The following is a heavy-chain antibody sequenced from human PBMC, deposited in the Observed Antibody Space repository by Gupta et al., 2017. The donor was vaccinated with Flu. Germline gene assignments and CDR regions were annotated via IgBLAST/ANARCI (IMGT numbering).Heavy chain of an antibody. CDR3: ARGPNFDT. J-gene: IGHJ3*02. CDR2: TYTGGNT. CDR1: GSSVGGNV. Sequence: GQVVAYGGALVKPGGSLTRPCSASGSSVGGNVMGWVRQAPGRGLECVSLTYTGGNTLYADSVKGRFAISRDNSKNTMSLQMNSLRPEDTAVYYCARGPNFDTWGRGTMVTVSS. V-gene: IGHV3-66*02.